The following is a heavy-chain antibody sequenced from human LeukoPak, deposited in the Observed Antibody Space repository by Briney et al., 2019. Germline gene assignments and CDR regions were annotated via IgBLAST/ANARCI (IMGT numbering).Heavy chain of an antibody. D-gene: IGHD5-24*01. J-gene: IGHJ4*02. Sequence: SGPTLVNPTQTLTLTCTFSGFSLSTSGMCVSWIRQPPGKALEWLARIDWDDDKYYSTSLKTRLTMSKDTSKNQVVLTMTNMDPVXXATYYCARIEARDGYNYFXXWGQGTLVT. V-gene: IGHV2-70*11. CDR1: GFSLSTSGMC. CDR2: IDWDDDK. CDR3: ARIEARDGYNYFXX.